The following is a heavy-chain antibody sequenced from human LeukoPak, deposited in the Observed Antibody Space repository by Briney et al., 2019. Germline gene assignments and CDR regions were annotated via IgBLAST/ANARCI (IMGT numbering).Heavy chain of an antibody. D-gene: IGHD2-2*01. V-gene: IGHV3-30*18. CDR2: ISYDGSNK. Sequence: TGGSLRLSCAASGFTFSSYGMHWVRQAPGKGLEWVAVISYDGSNKYYADSVKGRFTISRDNSKNTLYLQMNSLRAEDTAVYYCAKDGDIVVVPAAMPQNWGQGTLGTVSS. CDR3: AKDGDIVVVPAAMPQN. J-gene: IGHJ4*02. CDR1: GFTFSSYG.